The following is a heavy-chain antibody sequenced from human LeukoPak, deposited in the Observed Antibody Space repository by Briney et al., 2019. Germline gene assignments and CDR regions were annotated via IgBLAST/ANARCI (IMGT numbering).Heavy chain of an antibody. CDR2: ISYDGSNK. D-gene: IGHD3-10*01. J-gene: IGHJ6*04. V-gene: IGHV3-30-3*01. CDR3: ARSARGVIFDV. CDR1: GFTFSSYA. Sequence: GRSLRLSCAASGFTFSSYAMHWVRQAPGKGLEWVAVISYDGSNKYYADSVKGRFTISRDNSKNTLYLQMNGLRAEDTAVYYCARSARGVIFDVWGKGTTVIVSS.